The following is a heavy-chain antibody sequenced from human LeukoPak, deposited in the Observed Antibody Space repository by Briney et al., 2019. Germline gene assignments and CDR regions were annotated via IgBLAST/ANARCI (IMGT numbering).Heavy chain of an antibody. Sequence: GASVKVSCKASGYTFTSYYMHWVRQAPGQGLEWMGIINPSGGSTSYAQKFQGRVTMTRDTSTSTVYMELSSLRSEDTAVYYCARDMGYYDPSGGYFDYWGQGTLVTVSS. CDR2: INPSGGST. CDR1: GYTFTSYY. J-gene: IGHJ4*02. D-gene: IGHD3-22*01. V-gene: IGHV1-46*01. CDR3: ARDMGYYDPSGGYFDY.